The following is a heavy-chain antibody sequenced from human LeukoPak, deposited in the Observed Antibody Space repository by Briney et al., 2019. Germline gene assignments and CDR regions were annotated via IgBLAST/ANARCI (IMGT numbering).Heavy chain of an antibody. D-gene: IGHD6-19*01. Sequence: SETLSLTCAVYGGSFSGYYWSWIRQPPGKGLEWIGEINHSGSTNYNPSLKSRVTISVDTSKNQFSLKLSSVTAADTAVYYCAGGYVPAASIAVAGTGFDYWGQGTLVTVSS. V-gene: IGHV4-34*01. CDR1: GGSFSGYY. J-gene: IGHJ4*02. CDR3: AGGYVPAASIAVAGTGFDY. CDR2: INHSGST.